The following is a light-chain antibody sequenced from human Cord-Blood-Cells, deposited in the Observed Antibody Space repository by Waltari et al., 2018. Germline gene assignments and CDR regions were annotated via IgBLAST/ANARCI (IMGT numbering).Light chain of an antibody. CDR2: DVS. V-gene: IGLV2-14*01. CDR1: SSDVGGYNY. J-gene: IGLJ1*01. Sequence: QSDLTQPASVSGSPGQSITISCTGTSSDVGGYNYVSWYKQHPGKAPKLMIYDVSNRPSGVSNRFSGSKSGNTASLTISGLHAEYEADDYCSSYTSSSTYVCGTGTKVTVL. CDR3: SSYTSSSTYV.